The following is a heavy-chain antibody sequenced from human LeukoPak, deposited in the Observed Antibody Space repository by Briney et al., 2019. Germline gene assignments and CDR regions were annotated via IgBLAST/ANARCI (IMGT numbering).Heavy chain of an antibody. V-gene: IGHV4-59*08. Sequence: SETLSLTCTVSGGSISSYYWSWIRQPPGKGLEWIGYIYYSGSTNYNPSLKSRVTISVDTSKNQFSLKLSSVTAADTAVYCCARHAVYDFWSGYYNPSFAFDIWGQGTMVTVSS. CDR3: ARHAVYDFWSGYYNPSFAFDI. CDR2: IYYSGST. CDR1: GGSISSYY. D-gene: IGHD3-3*01. J-gene: IGHJ3*02.